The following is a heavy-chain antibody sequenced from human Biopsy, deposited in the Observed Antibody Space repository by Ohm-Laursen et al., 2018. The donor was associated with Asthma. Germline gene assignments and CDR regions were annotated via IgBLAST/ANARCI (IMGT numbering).Heavy chain of an antibody. CDR3: VRDGTDDAFDI. J-gene: IGHJ3*02. CDR2: ISKNASTQ. D-gene: IGHD1-1*01. Sequence: SQRLSCAASGFSFSNFAIHWVRQAPGKGLEWVGVISKNASTQDYADSAKDRFTMARDNSKNTLDLQMNSLREEDTAVYYCVRDGTDDAFDIWGQGKVVSVSS. CDR1: GFSFSNFA. V-gene: IGHV3-30*06.